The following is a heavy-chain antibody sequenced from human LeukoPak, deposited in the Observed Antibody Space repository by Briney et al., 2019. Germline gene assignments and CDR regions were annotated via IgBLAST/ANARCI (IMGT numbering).Heavy chain of an antibody. CDR2: ISAYNGNT. Sequence: ASVKVSCKASGYTFTSYGISWVRQAPGQGLEWMGWISAYNGNTNYAQKLQGRVTMTTDTSTSTAYMGLRSLRSDDTAVYYCAGLTTVTTSYAFDIWGQGTMVTVSS. CDR1: GYTFTSYG. J-gene: IGHJ3*02. CDR3: AGLTTVTTSYAFDI. V-gene: IGHV1-18*01. D-gene: IGHD4-17*01.